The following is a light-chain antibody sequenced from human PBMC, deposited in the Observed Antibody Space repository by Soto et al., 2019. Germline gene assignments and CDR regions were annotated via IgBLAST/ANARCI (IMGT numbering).Light chain of an antibody. CDR1: RSDVGGYDY. CDR3: SSYTSSSTRV. J-gene: IGLJ3*02. Sequence: QSALTQPASVSGSPGQSITISCTGTRSDVGGYDYVSWYQQHPGKAPQVMIFDVSNRPSGVSNRFSGSKSGNTASLTISGLQAEDEADYYCSSYTSSSTRVFGGGTKLTVL. V-gene: IGLV2-14*01. CDR2: DVS.